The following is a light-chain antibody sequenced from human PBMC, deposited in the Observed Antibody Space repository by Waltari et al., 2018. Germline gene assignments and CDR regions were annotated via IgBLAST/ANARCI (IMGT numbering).Light chain of an antibody. CDR1: SGHTSYA. J-gene: IGLJ3*02. Sequence: QLMLTQSPSASASLGASVKPTCTLSSGHTSYAIAWHQQQPEKGPRYLMKVNSDGSHIKGDGIPDRFSGSSSGAERYLTISSLQSEDEADYYCQTGGFGIWVFGGGTKLTVL. CDR3: QTGGFGIWV. CDR2: VNSDGSH. V-gene: IGLV4-69*01.